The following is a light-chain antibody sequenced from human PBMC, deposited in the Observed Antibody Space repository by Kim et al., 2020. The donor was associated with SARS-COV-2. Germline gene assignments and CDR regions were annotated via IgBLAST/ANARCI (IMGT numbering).Light chain of an antibody. V-gene: IGKV1-5*01. Sequence: DIQITQSPSTLSASVGDRVTITCRASQSISTWLAWYQQKPGKAPKVLIYDASTLESGVPSRFSGSGSGTDFTLTISSLQPDDFATYYCKQYNSYLWTFGQRAKVEIK. J-gene: IGKJ1*01. CDR1: QSISTW. CDR3: KQYNSYLWT. CDR2: DAS.